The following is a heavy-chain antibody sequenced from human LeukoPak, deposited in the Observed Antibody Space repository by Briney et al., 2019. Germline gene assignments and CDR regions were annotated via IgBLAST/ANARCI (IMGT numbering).Heavy chain of an antibody. Sequence: GGSLRLSCAASGFTFSSYEMNRVRQAPGKGLEWVSSISSSSSYIYYADSVRGRFTMSRDNAKNSLYLQMDSLRAEDTAVYYCARVLEAASFDYWGQGTPVTVSS. J-gene: IGHJ4*02. CDR3: ARVLEAASFDY. V-gene: IGHV3-21*01. CDR1: GFTFSSYE. D-gene: IGHD6-13*01. CDR2: ISSSSSYI.